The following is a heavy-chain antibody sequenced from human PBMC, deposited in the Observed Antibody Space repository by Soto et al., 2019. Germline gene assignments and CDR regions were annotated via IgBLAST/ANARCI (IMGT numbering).Heavy chain of an antibody. CDR2: ISGSGGST. CDR3: AKDGLRVGIAAAGYDY. V-gene: IGHV3-23*01. Sequence: GGSLTLSCAASGLPFSSYAMSLVRQATGKGLEWVSAISGSGGSTYYADSVKGRFTISRDNSKNTLYLQMNSLRAEDTAVYYCAKDGLRVGIAAAGYDYWGQGTLVTVSS. D-gene: IGHD6-13*01. CDR1: GLPFSSYA. J-gene: IGHJ4*02.